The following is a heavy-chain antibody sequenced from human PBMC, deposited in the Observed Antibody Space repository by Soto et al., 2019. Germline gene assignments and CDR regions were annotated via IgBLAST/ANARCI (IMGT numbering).Heavy chain of an antibody. J-gene: IGHJ4*02. CDR3: AIGAGYYHGFDY. CDR2: INAGNGNT. Sequence: ASVKVSCKASGYTFTSYAMHWVRQAPGQRLEWMGWINAGNGNTKYSQKFQGRVTITRDTSASTAYMELSSLRSEDTAVYYCAIGAGYYHGFDYWGQGTLVTVSS. D-gene: IGHD3-9*01. CDR1: GYTFTSYA. V-gene: IGHV1-3*01.